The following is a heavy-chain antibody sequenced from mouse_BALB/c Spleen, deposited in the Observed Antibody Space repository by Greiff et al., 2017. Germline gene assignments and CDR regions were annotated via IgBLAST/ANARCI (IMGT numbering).Heavy chain of an antibody. CDR2: ISNGGGST. D-gene: IGHD1-1*01. Sequence: LVESGGGLVQPGGSLKLSCAASGFTFSSYTMSWVRQTPEKRLEWVAYISNGGGSTYYPDTVKGRFTISRDNAKNTLYLQMSSLKSEDTAMYYCARQRSLRSYAMDYWGQGTSVTVSS. CDR3: ARQRSLRSYAMDY. CDR1: GFTFSSYT. J-gene: IGHJ4*01. V-gene: IGHV5-12-2*01.